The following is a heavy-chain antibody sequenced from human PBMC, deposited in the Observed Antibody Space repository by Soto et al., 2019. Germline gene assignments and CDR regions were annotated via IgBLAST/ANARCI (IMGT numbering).Heavy chain of an antibody. Sequence: GESLKISCKGSGYNFAGYWIAWVRQMPEKGLELMGIIYPSDSDTRYRPSFQGQVTISADKSISSAYLQWSSLRASDTAMYYCARGGVSTRTFDYWGQGTPVTVSS. CDR2: IYPSDSDT. J-gene: IGHJ4*02. CDR3: ARGGVSTRTFDY. CDR1: GYNFAGYW. D-gene: IGHD3-3*01. V-gene: IGHV5-51*01.